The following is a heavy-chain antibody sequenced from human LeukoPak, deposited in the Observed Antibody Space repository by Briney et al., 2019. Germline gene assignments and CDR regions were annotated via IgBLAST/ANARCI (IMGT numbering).Heavy chain of an antibody. J-gene: IGHJ3*02. CDR3: ARPVWDTSPGAFDI. D-gene: IGHD3-16*01. CDR2: RIPLLGTA. V-gene: IGHV1-69*13. Sequence: SVKVSCKASGGSFNTYPCNWVRQAPGQRREWMGGRIPLLGTANYAQKFQGRVTITADESTSTTYLELSSLTSEDTAVYYCARPVWDTSPGAFDIWGQGTMVTVSS. CDR1: GGSFNTYP.